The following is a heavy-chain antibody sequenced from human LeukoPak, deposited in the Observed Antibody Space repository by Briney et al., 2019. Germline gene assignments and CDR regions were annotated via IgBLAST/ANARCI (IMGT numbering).Heavy chain of an antibody. CDR2: ISSGSTPI. CDR3: AGVDAAMPDAFDI. CDR1: GFTFSSYS. D-gene: IGHD5-18*01. V-gene: IGHV3-48*01. J-gene: IGHJ3*02. Sequence: GGSLRLSCAASGFTFSSYSMNWVRQAPGKGLEWVSYISSGSTPIYYTDSVKGRFTISRDNANNSLYMQMNSLRADDTAVYYCAGVDAAMPDAFDIWGQGTTVTVSS.